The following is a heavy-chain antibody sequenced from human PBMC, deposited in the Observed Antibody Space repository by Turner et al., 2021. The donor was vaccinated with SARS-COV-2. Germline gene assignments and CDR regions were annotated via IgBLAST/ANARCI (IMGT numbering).Heavy chain of an antibody. CDR2: IIHSGST. D-gene: IGHD6-19*01. CDR3: ARGHPYIAVAVSGFDP. CDR1: GGSFSGYY. V-gene: IGHV4-34*01. Sequence: QVQLQQWGAGLLKPSETLSLTCAVYGGSFSGYYWSWIRQPPGKGLEWIGEIIHSGSTNYNPSLKSRVHISLDTSKNQFSLKLSSVTAAGTAVYYCARGHPYIAVAVSGFDPWGQGTLVTVSS. J-gene: IGHJ5*02.